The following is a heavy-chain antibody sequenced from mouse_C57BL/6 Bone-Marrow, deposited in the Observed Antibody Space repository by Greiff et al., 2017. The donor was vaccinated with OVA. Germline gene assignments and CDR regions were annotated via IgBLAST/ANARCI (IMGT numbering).Heavy chain of an antibody. D-gene: IGHD1-1*01. Sequence: EVKLMESGEGLVKPGGSLKLSCAASGFTFSSYAMSWVRQTPEKRLEWVAYISSGGDYIYYADTVKGLFTISRDNARNTLYLQMSSLKSEDTAMYYCTRGYGFYWGQGTTLTVSS. J-gene: IGHJ2*01. CDR1: GFTFSSYA. CDR3: TRGYGFY. V-gene: IGHV5-9-1*02. CDR2: ISSGGDYI.